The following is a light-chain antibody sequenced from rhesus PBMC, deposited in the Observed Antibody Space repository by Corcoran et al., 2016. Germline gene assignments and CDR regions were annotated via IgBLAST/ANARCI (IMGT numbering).Light chain of an antibody. CDR3: CSYTTSSFDV. V-gene: IGLV2S7*01. J-gene: IGLJ6*01. CDR1: SSDVGDYNY. CDR2: DVS. Sequence: QSAPTQPPSVSGSPGQSVTISCTGTSSDVGDYNYVSWYQQPPGKAPKLMIYDVSKRPSGVSDRFSGSKSGNAASLTISGLQAEDEADYYCCSYTTSSFDVFGSGTKLTVL.